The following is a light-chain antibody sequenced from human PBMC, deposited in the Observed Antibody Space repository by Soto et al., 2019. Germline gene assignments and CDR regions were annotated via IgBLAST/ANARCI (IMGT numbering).Light chain of an antibody. Sequence: QSALTQPASVSGSPGQSITISCTGTSSDVGSYNLVSWYQQHPGKAPKLMIYEVSKRPSGVSNRFSGYKSGNTASLTISGLQAEDEAYYYCCSYAGSSTPWVFGGVTKLTVL. CDR3: CSYAGSSTPWV. J-gene: IGLJ3*02. CDR1: SSDVGSYNL. CDR2: EVS. V-gene: IGLV2-23*02.